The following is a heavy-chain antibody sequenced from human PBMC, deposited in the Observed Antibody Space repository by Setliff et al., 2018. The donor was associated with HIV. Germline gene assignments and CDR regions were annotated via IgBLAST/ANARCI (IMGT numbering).Heavy chain of an antibody. V-gene: IGHV4-39*07. CDR3: ARANLYSSGPLDY. CDR1: GGSINSSSYY. CDR2: ISYSGGI. J-gene: IGHJ4*02. Sequence: NPSETLSLTCTVSGGSINSSSYYWGWIRQPPGKGLDWIGSISYSGGIYYNPSLKSRVTLSIDTSKNQFSLRLTFLAAADTAVYFCARANLYSSGPLDYWGQGRLVTVSS. D-gene: IGHD6-19*01.